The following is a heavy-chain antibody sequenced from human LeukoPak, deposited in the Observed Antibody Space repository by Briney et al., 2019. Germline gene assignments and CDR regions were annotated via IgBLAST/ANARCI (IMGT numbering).Heavy chain of an antibody. D-gene: IGHD1-26*01. Sequence: GGSLRLSCAASGFTFSSYGMHWVRQAPGKGLDWVAVISYDGSNKYYADSVKGRFTISRDNSKNTLYLQMNSLRAEDTAVYYCAKTDIVGAFDYWGQGTLVTVSS. J-gene: IGHJ4*02. CDR1: GFTFSSYG. CDR2: ISYDGSNK. CDR3: AKTDIVGAFDY. V-gene: IGHV3-30*18.